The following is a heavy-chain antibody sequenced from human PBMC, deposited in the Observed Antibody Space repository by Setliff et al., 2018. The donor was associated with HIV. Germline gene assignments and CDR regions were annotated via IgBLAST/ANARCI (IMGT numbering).Heavy chain of an antibody. D-gene: IGHD2-15*01. CDR3: ERGGGY. CDR2: INPGGSEK. V-gene: IGHV3-7*04. CDR1: GFIFSSYS. J-gene: IGHJ4*02. Sequence: PGGSLRLSCAASGFIFSSYSMNWVRQAPGKGLEWVASINPGGSEKWYVDSVKGRFTVSGDNTKNSLYLQMNSLRAEDTAVYYCERGGGYWGQGTMVTVSS.